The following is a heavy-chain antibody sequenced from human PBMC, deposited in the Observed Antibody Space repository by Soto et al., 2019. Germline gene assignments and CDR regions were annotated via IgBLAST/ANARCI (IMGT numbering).Heavy chain of an antibody. J-gene: IGHJ4*02. CDR2: ISAGDEST. CDR3: AKASSTGIHYPDYFDN. V-gene: IGHV3-23*01. Sequence: EVQLLESGGGLIQPGGSLRLSCAASGFSFTSYVMTWVRQAPGKGLEWVSGISAGDESTHFADSVKGRFTISRDNAKNTLYLQMNSLRAEDTAMYYCAKASSTGIHYPDYFDNWGQGTLVTVSS. CDR1: GFSFTSYV. D-gene: IGHD1-26*01.